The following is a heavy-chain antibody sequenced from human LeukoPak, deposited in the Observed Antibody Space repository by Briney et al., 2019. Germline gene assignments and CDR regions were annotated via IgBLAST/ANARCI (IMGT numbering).Heavy chain of an antibody. Sequence: GGSLRLSCAASGFTVSSNYMSWVRQAPGKGLEWVANIKQDGSEKYYVDSVKGRFTISRDNAKNSLYLQMNSLRAEDTAVYYCARDLTAAAAGDYWGQGTLVTVSS. CDR2: IKQDGSEK. CDR1: GFTVSSNY. J-gene: IGHJ4*02. D-gene: IGHD6-13*01. CDR3: ARDLTAAAAGDY. V-gene: IGHV3-7*01.